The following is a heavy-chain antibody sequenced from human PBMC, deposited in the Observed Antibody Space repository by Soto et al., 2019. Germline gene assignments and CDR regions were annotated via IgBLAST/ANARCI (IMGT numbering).Heavy chain of an antibody. V-gene: IGHV3-23*01. D-gene: IGHD2-15*01. CDR1: GFTFSSYA. CDR3: AKRRGAGGHFDY. J-gene: IGHJ4*02. CDR2: VSIGGST. Sequence: DVQLLESGGGLVQPAGSLRLSCAASGFTFSSYAMGWVRQGPGKWLEWVAVVSIGGSTHYADSVRGRFTISRDNSKNTLSLQMNSLTAEDTAVYFCAKRRGAGGHFDYWGQGALVTVSS.